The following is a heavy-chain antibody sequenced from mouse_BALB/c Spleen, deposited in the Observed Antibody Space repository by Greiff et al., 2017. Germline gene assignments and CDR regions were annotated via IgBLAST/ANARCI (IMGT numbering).Heavy chain of an antibody. CDR2: IWGDGST. Sequence: VHLVESGPGLVAPSQSLSITCTVSGFSLTGYGVNWVRQPPGKGLEWLGMIWGDGSTDYNSALKSRLSISKDNSKSQVFLKMNSLQTDDTARYYCARGNRSDVDYYAMDYWGQGTSVTVSS. V-gene: IGHV2-6-7*01. J-gene: IGHJ4*01. D-gene: IGHD2-14*01. CDR3: ARGNRSDVDYYAMDY. CDR1: GFSLTGYG.